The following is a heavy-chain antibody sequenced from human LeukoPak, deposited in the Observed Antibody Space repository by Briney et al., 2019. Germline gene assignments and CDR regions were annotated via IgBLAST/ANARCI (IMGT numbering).Heavy chain of an antibody. Sequence: ASVKVSCKASGYTFTGYYMHWVRQAPGQGLEWMGWINPNSGGTNYAQKFQGRVTMTRDTSISTAYMELSRLRSDDTAVYYCARDLPSMVGGVRYYYGMDVGGKGTTVTVSS. J-gene: IGHJ6*04. V-gene: IGHV1-2*02. D-gene: IGHD3-10*01. CDR3: ARDLPSMVGGVRYYYGMDV. CDR1: GYTFTGYY. CDR2: INPNSGGT.